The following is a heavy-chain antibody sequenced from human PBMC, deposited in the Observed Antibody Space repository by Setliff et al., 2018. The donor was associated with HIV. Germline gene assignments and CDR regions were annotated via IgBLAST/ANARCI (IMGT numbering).Heavy chain of an antibody. V-gene: IGHV4-59*01. J-gene: IGHJ4*02. CDR3: ARHVARFDYDTGGYYVSHFDY. D-gene: IGHD3-22*01. CDR1: GGPSSNYY. Sequence: PSETLSLTCTVSGGPSSNYYWSWIRQPPGKGLEWIGYISYTGTTKYNPSLKSRVTISVDTSKNQFYVRLSSVSASDTAVYFCARHVARFDYDTGGYYVSHFDYWGQGTQVTVSS. CDR2: ISYTGTT.